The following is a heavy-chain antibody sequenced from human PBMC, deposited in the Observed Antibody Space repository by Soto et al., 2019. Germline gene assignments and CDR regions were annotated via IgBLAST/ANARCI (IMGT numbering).Heavy chain of an antibody. CDR1: GGSISSGGYY. J-gene: IGHJ3*02. Sequence: SETLSLTCTVSGGSISSGGYYWSWIRQHPGKGLEWIGYIYYSGSTYYNPSIKSRVTISVDTSKNQLSLKLSSVTAADTAVYYCSSEYVGNSSFDIWGQGTMVTVSS. CDR2: IYYSGST. V-gene: IGHV4-31*03. D-gene: IGHD3-16*01. CDR3: SSEYVGNSSFDI.